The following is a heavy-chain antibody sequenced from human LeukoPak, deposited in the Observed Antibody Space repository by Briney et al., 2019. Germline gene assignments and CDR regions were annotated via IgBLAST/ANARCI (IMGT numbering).Heavy chain of an antibody. Sequence: GGSLRLSCAASGFTFSDYYMSWIRQAPGKGLEWVSYISSSGSTIHYADSVKGRFTISRDIAKNSLYLQMNSLRAEDTAVYYCASNYWYYYGSGSDDAFDIWGQGTMVTVSS. D-gene: IGHD3-10*01. CDR2: ISSSGSTI. CDR3: ASNYWYYYGSGSDDAFDI. V-gene: IGHV3-11*01. J-gene: IGHJ3*02. CDR1: GFTFSDYY.